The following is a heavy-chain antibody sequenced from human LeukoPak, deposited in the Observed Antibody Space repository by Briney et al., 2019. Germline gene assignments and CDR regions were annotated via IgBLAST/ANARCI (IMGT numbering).Heavy chain of an antibody. D-gene: IGHD5-12*01. CDR1: GFTFSSYG. Sequence: GGSLRLSCAASGFTFSSYGMHWVRQAPGKGLEWVAVISYDGSNKYYADSVKGRFTISRDNSKNTLFLQMNSLRPEDRAVYYCAREATDFDYWGQGTLVTVSS. CDR2: ISYDGSNK. J-gene: IGHJ4*02. CDR3: AREATDFDY. V-gene: IGHV3-30*03.